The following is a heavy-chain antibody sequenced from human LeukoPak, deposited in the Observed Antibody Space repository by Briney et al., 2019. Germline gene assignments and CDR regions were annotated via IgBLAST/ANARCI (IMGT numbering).Heavy chain of an antibody. CDR1: GFTFSDYY. CDR2: ISSSGNTI. J-gene: IGHJ3*02. V-gene: IGHV3-11*01. Sequence: PGGSLRLSCAASGFTFSDYYMSWIRQAPGKGLEWVSYISSSGNTIYYADSVKGRFTISRDNAKNSLYLQMNSLRAEDTAVYYCAKGWSGYYSDAFDIWGQGTMVTVSS. D-gene: IGHD3-3*01. CDR3: AKGWSGYYSDAFDI.